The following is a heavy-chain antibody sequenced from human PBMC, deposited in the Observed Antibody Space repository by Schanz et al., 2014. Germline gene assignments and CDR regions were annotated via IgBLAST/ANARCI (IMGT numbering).Heavy chain of an antibody. J-gene: IGHJ4*02. CDR2: ISGSGGTT. V-gene: IGHV3-23*01. Sequence: VQLLQFGGGVVQPGRSLRVSCAASGFTFNSYAMSWVRQAPGRGLEWVSGISGSGGTTHYADSVEGRFTISRVNSKNTLYLRMKGLRAEDTAVYYCAKGRRGYFDSSGSYWGTFDFWGQGTLVTVSS. CDR3: AKGRRGYFDSSGSYWGTFDF. CDR1: GFTFNSYA. D-gene: IGHD3-22*01.